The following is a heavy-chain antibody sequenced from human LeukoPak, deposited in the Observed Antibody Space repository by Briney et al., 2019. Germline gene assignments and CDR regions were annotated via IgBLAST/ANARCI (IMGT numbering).Heavy chain of an antibody. Sequence: ASVKVSCKASGYTFTSYGISWVRQAPGQGLEWMGWISAYNGNTNYAQKLQGRVTMTTDTSTSTAYMELRSLRSDDTAVYYCARRAGYYYDSSGYYPTFFDYWGQGTLVTVSS. D-gene: IGHD3-22*01. J-gene: IGHJ4*02. CDR2: ISAYNGNT. CDR3: ARRAGYYYDSSGYYPTFFDY. CDR1: GYTFTSYG. V-gene: IGHV1-18*01.